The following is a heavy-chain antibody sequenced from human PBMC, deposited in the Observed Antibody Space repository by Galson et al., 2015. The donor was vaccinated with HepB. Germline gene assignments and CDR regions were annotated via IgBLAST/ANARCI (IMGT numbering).Heavy chain of an antibody. J-gene: IGHJ4*02. D-gene: IGHD6-13*01. CDR3: ARGYSNFWYSGLGY. V-gene: IGHV3-53*01. CDR2: IYSDSRI. CDR1: GFTISDNY. Sequence: SLRLSCAVSGFTISDNYMAWVRQAPGKGLECVSVIYSDSRIGYADSVKGRFTISRDNSKNILSLQMNNLRAEDTAVFYCARGYSNFWYSGLGYWGQGTLVTVSS.